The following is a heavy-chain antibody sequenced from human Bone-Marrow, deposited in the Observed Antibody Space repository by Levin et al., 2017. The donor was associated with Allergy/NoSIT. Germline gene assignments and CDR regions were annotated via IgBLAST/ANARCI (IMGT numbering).Heavy chain of an antibody. J-gene: IGHJ4*02. V-gene: IGHV3-33*01. D-gene: IGHD3-10*01. CDR2: IWYDGSNK. CDR3: AREREGITMVRGVIKNLLRGRSGY. CDR1: GFTFSSYG. Sequence: GESLKISCAASGFTFSSYGMHWVRQAPGKGLEWVAVIWYDGSNKYYADSVKGRFTISRDNSKNTLYLQMNSLRAEDTAVYYCAREREGITMVRGVIKNLLRGRSGYWGQGTLVTVSS.